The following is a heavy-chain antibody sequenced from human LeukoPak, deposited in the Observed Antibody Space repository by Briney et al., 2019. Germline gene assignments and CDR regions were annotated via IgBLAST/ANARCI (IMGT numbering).Heavy chain of an antibody. J-gene: IGHJ6*02. CDR1: GFTFSSYS. D-gene: IGHD2/OR15-2a*01. CDR2: ISASGTTI. Sequence: GGSLRLSCAASGFTFSSYSMKWVRQAPGKGLEWVLYISASGTTIYYADSVKGRFTISRDNAKNSLYLQMNSLRVEDTAVYYCAREVVIVPDYYYYGLDVWGQGTTVTVSS. CDR3: AREVVIVPDYYYYGLDV. V-gene: IGHV3-48*01.